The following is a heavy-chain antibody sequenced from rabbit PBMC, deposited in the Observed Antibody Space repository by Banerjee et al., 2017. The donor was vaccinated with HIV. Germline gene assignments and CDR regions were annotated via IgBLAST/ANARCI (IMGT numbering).Heavy chain of an antibody. V-gene: IGHV1S40*01. D-gene: IGHD1-1*01. J-gene: IGHJ6*01. CDR1: GFSFSSSYV. CDR2: INTGSGST. Sequence: QSLEESGGDLVKPGASLTLTCTASGFSFSSSYVMCWVRQAPGKGLEWIGCINTGSGSTNYASWAKGRFTISKTSSTAVTLQMTSLTAADTATYFCARDAIGSGYYPHLWGPGTLVTV. CDR3: ARDAIGSGYYPHL.